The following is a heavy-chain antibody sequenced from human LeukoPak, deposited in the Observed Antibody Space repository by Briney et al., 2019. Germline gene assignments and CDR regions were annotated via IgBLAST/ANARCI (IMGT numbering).Heavy chain of an antibody. Sequence: PGRSLRLSCAASGFTFSSYGMHWVRQAPGKGLEWVAVISYDGSNKYYADSVKGRFTISRDNSKNTLYLQMNSLRAEDTAVYYCAKDSPDVSCSGGSCYGVGYGMDVWGQGTTVTVSS. D-gene: IGHD2-15*01. CDR3: AKDSPDVSCSGGSCYGVGYGMDV. CDR2: ISYDGSNK. J-gene: IGHJ6*02. CDR1: GFTFSSYG. V-gene: IGHV3-30*18.